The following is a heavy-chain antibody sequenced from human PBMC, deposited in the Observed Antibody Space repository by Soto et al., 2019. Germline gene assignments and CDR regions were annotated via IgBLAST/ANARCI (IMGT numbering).Heavy chain of an antibody. J-gene: IGHJ6*02. Sequence: QVQLVQSGAEVKKPGASVKVSCKASGYTFTSYDINWVRQATGQGLEWMGWMNPNSGNTGYAQKFQGRVTMTRNTSISTAYMELSSLRSEDTAVYYCASHNYYDSSGYYSFGFYGMDVWGQGTTVTVSS. CDR3: ASHNYYDSSGYYSFGFYGMDV. CDR2: MNPNSGNT. V-gene: IGHV1-8*01. D-gene: IGHD3-22*01. CDR1: GYTFTSYD.